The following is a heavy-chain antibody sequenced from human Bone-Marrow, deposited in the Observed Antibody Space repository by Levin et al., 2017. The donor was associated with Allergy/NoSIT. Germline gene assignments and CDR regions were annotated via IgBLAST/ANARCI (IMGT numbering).Heavy chain of an antibody. CDR3: AREEPSWGLDDALDI. J-gene: IGHJ3*02. D-gene: IGHD7-27*01. V-gene: IGHV4-30-4*01. CDR2: IYHSGTT. CDR1: GGSISRGDFY. Sequence: PSETLSLTCTVSGGSISRGDFYWSWIRQPPGTGLEWIGCIYHSGTTYSNPSLKSRLTMSVDTSKNHFSLMLRSVTAADTAVYYCAREEPSWGLDDALDIWGQGTMVTVSS.